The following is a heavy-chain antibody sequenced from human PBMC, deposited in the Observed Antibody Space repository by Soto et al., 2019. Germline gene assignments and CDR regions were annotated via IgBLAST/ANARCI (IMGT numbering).Heavy chain of an antibody. CDR1: GYSFTSYG. CDR3: ATDLYGVSAWLEP. J-gene: IGHJ5*02. CDR2: ISAYNGNT. D-gene: IGHD4-17*01. Sequence: ASVKVSCKASGYSFTSYGISWVRQAPGQGPEWMGWISAYNGNTNYAQKLQGRVTMTTDTSTSTAYMELRSLRSDDTAVYYCATDLYGVSAWLEPWGQGTLVTVSS. V-gene: IGHV1-18*01.